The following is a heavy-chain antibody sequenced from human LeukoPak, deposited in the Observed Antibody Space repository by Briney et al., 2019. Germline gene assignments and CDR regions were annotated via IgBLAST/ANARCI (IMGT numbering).Heavy chain of an antibody. D-gene: IGHD6-6*01. V-gene: IGHV1-2*04. CDR2: INPNSGGT. J-gene: IGHJ6*03. Sequence: ASVKVSCKASGYTFTGYYMHWVRQAPGQGLEWMGWINPNSGGTNYAQKFQGWVTMTRDTSISTAYMELSRLRSDDTAVYYCARADSSSTRDYYYYYMDVWGKGTTVTVPS. CDR1: GYTFTGYY. CDR3: ARADSSSTRDYYYYYMDV.